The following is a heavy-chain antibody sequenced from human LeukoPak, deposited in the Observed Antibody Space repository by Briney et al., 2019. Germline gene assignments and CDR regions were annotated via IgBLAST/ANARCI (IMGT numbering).Heavy chain of an antibody. Sequence: PGGSLRLSCAASGFTFSSYGMHWVRQAPGKGLEWVAVISYDGSSKYYADSVKGRFTISRDNSKNTLYLQMNSLRAEDTAVYYCAKGPSGSRYFDYWGQGTLVTVSS. J-gene: IGHJ4*02. CDR1: GFTFSSYG. D-gene: IGHD1-26*01. CDR3: AKGPSGSRYFDY. V-gene: IGHV3-30*18. CDR2: ISYDGSSK.